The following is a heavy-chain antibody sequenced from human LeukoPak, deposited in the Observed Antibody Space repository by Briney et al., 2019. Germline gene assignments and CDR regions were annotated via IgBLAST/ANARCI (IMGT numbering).Heavy chain of an antibody. Sequence: GGSLRLSCATSGFIVSSKYMIWVRQAPGKGLEWVSVIHSGGSTYDADSVKGRFTISRDNSKNTVYLQMNSLRPEDTAVYYCARMDLWHGAGGWSYFDYWGQGTLVTVSS. CDR3: ARMDLWHGAGGWSYFDY. J-gene: IGHJ4*02. CDR2: IHSGGST. D-gene: IGHD1-14*01. V-gene: IGHV3-66*02. CDR1: GFIVSSKY.